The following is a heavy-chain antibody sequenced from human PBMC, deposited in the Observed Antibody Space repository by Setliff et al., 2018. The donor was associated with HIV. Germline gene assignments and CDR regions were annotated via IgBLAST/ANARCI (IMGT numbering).Heavy chain of an antibody. Sequence: GASVKVSCKASGYRFTTYNIHWVRQATGQGLEWMGWISTYNGNTNYAQKLQGRVTMTTDTSTTTAYMEVSSLTSDDTAVYYCASNLWSGRDRLDPWGQGTLVTVSS. CDR2: ISTYNGNT. CDR1: GYRFTTYN. CDR3: ASNLWSGRDRLDP. V-gene: IGHV1-18*01. D-gene: IGHD3-3*01. J-gene: IGHJ5*02.